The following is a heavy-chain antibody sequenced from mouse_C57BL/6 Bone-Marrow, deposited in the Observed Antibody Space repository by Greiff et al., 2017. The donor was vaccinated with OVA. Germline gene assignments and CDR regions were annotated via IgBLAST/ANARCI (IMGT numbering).Heavy chain of an antibody. J-gene: IGHJ1*03. CDR3: ARRGGYPYWYFDV. Sequence: QVQLQQSGAELVRPGTSVKVSCKASGYAFTNYLIEWVKQRPGQGLEWIGVINPGSGGTNYNEKFKGKATLTADKSSSTAYMQLSSLTSEDSAVYFCARRGGYPYWYFDVWGTGTTVTVAS. V-gene: IGHV1-54*01. CDR2: INPGSGGT. D-gene: IGHD2-2*01. CDR1: GYAFTNYL.